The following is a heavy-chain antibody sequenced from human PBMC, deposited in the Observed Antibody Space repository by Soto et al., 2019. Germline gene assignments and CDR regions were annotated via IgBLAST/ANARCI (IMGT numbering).Heavy chain of an antibody. V-gene: IGHV3-30-3*01. D-gene: IGHD6-13*01. CDR3: ARNGAAAGTGWYFDL. Sequence: VAVISYDGSNKYYADSVKGRFTISRDNSKNTLYLQMNSLRAEDTAVYYCARNGAAAGTGWYFDLWGRGTLVTVSS. CDR2: ISYDGSNK. J-gene: IGHJ2*01.